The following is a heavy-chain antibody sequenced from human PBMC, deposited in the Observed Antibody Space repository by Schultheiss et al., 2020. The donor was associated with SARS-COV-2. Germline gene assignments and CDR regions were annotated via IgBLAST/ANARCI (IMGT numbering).Heavy chain of an antibody. CDR2: ISYDGSNK. Sequence: GGSLRLSCAASGFTFSSYWMHWVRQAPGKGLEWVAVISYDGSNKYYADSVKGRFTISIDNSKNTLLSQMNSLRAEDTAVYYCAKDEAAAGEGVDYWGQGTLVTVSS. D-gene: IGHD6-13*01. CDR3: AKDEAAAGEGVDY. CDR1: GFTFSSYW. J-gene: IGHJ4*02. V-gene: IGHV3-30*18.